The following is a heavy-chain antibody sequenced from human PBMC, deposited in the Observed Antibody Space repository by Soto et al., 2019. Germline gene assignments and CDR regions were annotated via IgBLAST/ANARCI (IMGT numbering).Heavy chain of an antibody. CDR3: ARDPGDYYFDH. J-gene: IGHJ4*02. V-gene: IGHV3-33*01. Sequence: QVQLVESGGGVVQPGRPLRLSCAASGFKFSSYGMHWVRQAPGKGLEWVAIIWYDGSQRYYAASAKGRFTISRDNSKNTLDLQMNSLGAEDTAVYYCARDPGDYYFDHWGQGTLVTVSS. CDR2: IWYDGSQR. D-gene: IGHD2-21*02. CDR1: GFKFSSYG.